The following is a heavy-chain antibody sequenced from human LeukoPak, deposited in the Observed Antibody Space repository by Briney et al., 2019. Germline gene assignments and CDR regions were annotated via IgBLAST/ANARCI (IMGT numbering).Heavy chain of an antibody. Sequence: PGGSLRLSCAASGFTFSSYSMNWVRQAPGKGLEWISYISSSSSMIFYADSVKGRFTISRDNAKNSLYLQSNSLRDEDTAVYYCAKYSGSSDAFDIWGQGTMVTVSS. CDR1: GFTFSSYS. J-gene: IGHJ3*02. CDR2: ISSSSSMI. V-gene: IGHV3-48*02. CDR3: AKYSGSSDAFDI. D-gene: IGHD1-26*01.